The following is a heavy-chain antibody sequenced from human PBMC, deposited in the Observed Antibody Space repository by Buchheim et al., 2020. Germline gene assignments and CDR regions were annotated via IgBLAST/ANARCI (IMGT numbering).Heavy chain of an antibody. CDR1: GFTFSSYG. CDR2: ISYDGSNK. J-gene: IGHJ4*02. CDR3: AKDDPNFSGWLAY. D-gene: IGHD6-19*01. V-gene: IGHV3-30*18. Sequence: QVQLVESGGGVVQPGRSLRLSCAASGFTFSSYGMHWVRQAPGKGLEWVAVISYDGSNKYYADSVKGRFTISRDNSKNTLYQQMNSLRAEDTAVYYCAKDDPNFSGWLAYWGQGTL.